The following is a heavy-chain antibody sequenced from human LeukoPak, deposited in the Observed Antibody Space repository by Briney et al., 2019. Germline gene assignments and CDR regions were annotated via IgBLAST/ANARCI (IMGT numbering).Heavy chain of an antibody. V-gene: IGHV4-61*08. CDR1: GGSISSGDYY. J-gene: IGHJ3*02. CDR3: ARAVDTAMVEAFDI. Sequence: SETLSLTCTVSGGSISSGDYYWSWIRQPPGKGLEWIGYIYYSGSTNYNPSLKSRVTISVDTSKNQFSLKLSSVTAADTAVYYCARAVDTAMVEAFDIWGQGTMVTVSS. CDR2: IYYSGST. D-gene: IGHD5-18*01.